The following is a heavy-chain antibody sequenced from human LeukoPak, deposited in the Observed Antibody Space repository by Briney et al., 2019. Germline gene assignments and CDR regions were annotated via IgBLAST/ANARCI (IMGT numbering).Heavy chain of an antibody. D-gene: IGHD5-18*01. CDR1: GGSISSSSYY. CDR2: IYYSGST. Sequence: PSETLSLTCTVSGGSISSSSYYWGWIRQPPGKGLEWIGSIYYSGSTYYNPSLKSRVTISVDTPKNQFSLKLSSVTAADTAVYYCAREVDTAMVESYYYYYYMDVWGKGTTVTISS. CDR3: AREVDTAMVESYYYYYYMDV. V-gene: IGHV4-39*07. J-gene: IGHJ6*03.